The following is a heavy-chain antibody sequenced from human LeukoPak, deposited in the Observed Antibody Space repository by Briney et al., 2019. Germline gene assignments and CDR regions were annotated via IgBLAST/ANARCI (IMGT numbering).Heavy chain of an antibody. CDR1: GYSISSGYY. J-gene: IGHJ3*02. V-gene: IGHV4-38-2*02. CDR3: ARRASRWAVTDAFDI. D-gene: IGHD6-13*01. Sequence: SETLSLTCTVSGYSISSGYYWGWIRQPPGKGLEWIGSIYHSGSTYYNPSLKSRVTISVDTSKNQFSLNLNSVTAADTAVYYCARRASRWAVTDAFDIWGQGTMVTVSS. CDR2: IYHSGST.